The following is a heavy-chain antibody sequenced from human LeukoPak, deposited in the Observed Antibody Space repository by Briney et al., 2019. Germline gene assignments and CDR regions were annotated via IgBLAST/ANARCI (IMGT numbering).Heavy chain of an antibody. V-gene: IGHV4-38-2*01. D-gene: IGHD2-2*01. CDR3: ARGCYCGATICYFFDY. Sequence: SETLSLTCDVSGYSITSGFYWGWIRQPPGKGLEWIGSIYHSGTTYYNPSLKSRVTISVDTSKKQFSLKVNSVTATDTAVYYCARGCYCGATICYFFDYWGQGTLVTVSS. CDR2: IYHSGTT. CDR1: GYSITSGFY. J-gene: IGHJ4*02.